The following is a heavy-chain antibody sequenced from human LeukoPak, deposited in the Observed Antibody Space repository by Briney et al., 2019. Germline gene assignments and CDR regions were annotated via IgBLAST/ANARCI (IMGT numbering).Heavy chain of an antibody. V-gene: IGHV3-23*01. Sequence: GGALRLSCAASGFTFISSAMSGVPQAPGRGLGWVSRIGGSGGSTYYEDSVKGCFTIPRDNSKNNLYLQMNSLRDGDTAVYYCAKHEAMVRGVTNFDYWGQGTLVTVSS. D-gene: IGHD3-10*01. CDR3: AKHEAMVRGVTNFDY. CDR2: IGGSGGST. CDR1: GFTFISSA. J-gene: IGHJ4*02.